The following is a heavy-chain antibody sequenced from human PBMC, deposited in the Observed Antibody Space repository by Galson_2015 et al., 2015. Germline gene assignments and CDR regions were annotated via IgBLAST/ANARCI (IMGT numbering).Heavy chain of an antibody. CDR1: GYTFTSYG. J-gene: IGHJ4*02. D-gene: IGHD6-19*01. V-gene: IGHV1-18*01. Sequence: SVKVSCKASGYTFTSYGISWVRQAPGQGLEWMGWISAYNGNTNYAQKLQGRVTMTTDTSTSTAYMELRSLRSDDTAVYYCARDSLPQWLVDPKFDYWGQGTLVTVSS. CDR2: ISAYNGNT. CDR3: ARDSLPQWLVDPKFDY.